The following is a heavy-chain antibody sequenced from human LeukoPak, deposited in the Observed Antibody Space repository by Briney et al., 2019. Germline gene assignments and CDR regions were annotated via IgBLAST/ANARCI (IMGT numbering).Heavy chain of an antibody. CDR2: INPSGGST. CDR3: ARDQGVAAIGVNYMDV. CDR1: GYTFTSYY. J-gene: IGHJ6*03. D-gene: IGHD5-12*01. V-gene: IGHV1-46*01. Sequence: GASVKVSCKASGYTFTSYYMHWVRQAPGQGLEWMGIINPSGGSTSYAQKFQGRVTMTRDMSTSTVYMELSSLRSDDTAVYYCARDQGVAAIGVNYMDVWGKGTTVTVSS.